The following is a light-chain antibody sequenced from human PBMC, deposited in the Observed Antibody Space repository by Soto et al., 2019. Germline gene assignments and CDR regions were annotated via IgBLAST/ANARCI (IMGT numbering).Light chain of an antibody. J-gene: IGKJ1*01. CDR3: LQYGSSPRT. V-gene: IGKV3-20*01. CDR2: GAS. Sequence: EIVLTQSPGTLSLSPGERATLSCRASQSVTNNYLAWYQQKPGQAPRLLIYGASTRATGILDRFSGSGSGTDFTLTISRLEPEDFAVYYCLQYGSSPRTFGQGTKVEIK. CDR1: QSVTNNY.